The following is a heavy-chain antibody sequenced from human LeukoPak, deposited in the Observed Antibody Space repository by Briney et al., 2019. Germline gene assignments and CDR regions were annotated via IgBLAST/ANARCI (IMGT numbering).Heavy chain of an antibody. D-gene: IGHD6-19*01. CDR1: GFTFSSYW. CDR3: ARERAVAGPSYFDY. J-gene: IGHJ4*02. Sequence: GGSLRLSCAASGFTFSSYWMHWVRQAPGKGLEWVSSTSSSSSYIYYADSVKGRFTISRDNAKNSLYLQMNSLRAEDTAVYYCARERAVAGPSYFDYWGQGTLVTVSS. CDR2: TSSSSSYI. V-gene: IGHV3-21*01.